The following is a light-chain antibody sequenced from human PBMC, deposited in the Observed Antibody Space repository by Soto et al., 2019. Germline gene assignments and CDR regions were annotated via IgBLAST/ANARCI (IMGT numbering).Light chain of an antibody. J-gene: IGLJ2*01. V-gene: IGLV2-8*01. Sequence: QSALTQPPSASGSPGQSVTISCTGTSSDVGGYNYVSWYQQYPGKAPKLMIYEVSKRPSGVPDRFSGSKSGNMASLTVSGLQAEDEADYYCSSYAGSNKVFGGGTKVTVL. CDR3: SSYAGSNKV. CDR1: SSDVGGYNY. CDR2: EVS.